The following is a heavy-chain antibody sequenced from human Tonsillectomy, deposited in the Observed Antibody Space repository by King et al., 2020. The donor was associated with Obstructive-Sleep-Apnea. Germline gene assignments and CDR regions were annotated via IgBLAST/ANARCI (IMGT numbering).Heavy chain of an antibody. D-gene: IGHD2-21*01. CDR1: GFTVSSNY. CDR3: AREPAYLFKGNGYFDY. CDR2: IYSGGSA. J-gene: IGHJ4*02. V-gene: IGHV3-66*01. Sequence: VQLVESGGGLVQPGGSLRLSCTVSGFTVSSNYLSWVRQAPGKGLEGVSVIYSGGSAYYADSVKGRFSISRDSSKTTLYLQMNGLRAEDTAVYYCAREPAYLFKGNGYFDYWGQGTLVTVSS.